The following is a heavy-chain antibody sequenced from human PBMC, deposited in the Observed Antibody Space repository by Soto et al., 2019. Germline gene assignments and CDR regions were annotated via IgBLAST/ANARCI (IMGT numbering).Heavy chain of an antibody. D-gene: IGHD5-18*01. J-gene: IGHJ4*02. CDR3: ARSARGYSYGYFDY. CDR1: GFTFSSYS. CDR2: ISSTSSYI. Sequence: GGSLRLSCAASGFTFSSYSMNWVRQAPGKGLEWVSSISSTSSYIYYADSLKGRFTISRDNAKNSLSLQMNSLRAEDTAVYYCARSARGYSYGYFDYWGQGTLVTVSS. V-gene: IGHV3-21*01.